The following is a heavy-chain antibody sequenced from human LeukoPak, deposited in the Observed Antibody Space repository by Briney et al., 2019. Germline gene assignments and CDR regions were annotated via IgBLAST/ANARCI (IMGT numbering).Heavy chain of an antibody. D-gene: IGHD4-23*01. CDR3: ARLDYGGNSGLRY. Sequence: PGGSLRLSCAASGFTFSGYEMNWVRQAPGKGLEWVSYISSSGSTIYYADSVKGRFTISRDNAKNSLYLQMNSLRAEDTAVYYCARLDYGGNSGLRYWGQGTLVTVSS. J-gene: IGHJ4*02. CDR1: GFTFSGYE. CDR2: ISSSGSTI. V-gene: IGHV3-48*03.